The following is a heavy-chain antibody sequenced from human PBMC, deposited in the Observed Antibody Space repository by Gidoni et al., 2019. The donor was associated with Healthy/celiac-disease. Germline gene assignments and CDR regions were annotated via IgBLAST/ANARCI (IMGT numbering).Heavy chain of an antibody. Sequence: QLQLQESGSGLVTPSPTLSLTCAVSCGSISSGGYSWSWIRQPPGKGLEWIGYIYHSGSTYYNPSLKSRVTISVDRSKNQFSLKLSSVTAADTAVYYCARIAARPVYYFDYWGQGTLVTVSS. CDR3: ARIAARPVYYFDY. CDR2: IYHSGST. J-gene: IGHJ4*02. CDR1: CGSISSGGYS. D-gene: IGHD6-6*01. V-gene: IGHV4-30-2*01.